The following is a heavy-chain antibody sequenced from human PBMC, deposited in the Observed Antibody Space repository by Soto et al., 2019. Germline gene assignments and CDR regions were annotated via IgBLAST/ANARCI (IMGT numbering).Heavy chain of an antibody. V-gene: IGHV3-23*01. CDR3: AIIGSLGAPGNF. D-gene: IGHD3-16*02. CDR2: FSGSGATT. J-gene: IGHJ4*02. Sequence: EVQVLESGRALVQPAGSLRLSCPASGFTFITDPMRWVRQTPGKGLDWVSTFSGSGATTYYADAVKGLFTSSRDNSNKTLCQQMNSLGAEDTAVYYWAIIGSLGAPGNFWGQGILVTVSS. CDR1: GFTFITDP.